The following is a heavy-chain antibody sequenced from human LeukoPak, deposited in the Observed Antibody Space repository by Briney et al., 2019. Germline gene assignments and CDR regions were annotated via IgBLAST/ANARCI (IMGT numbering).Heavy chain of an antibody. V-gene: IGHV1-2*02. CDR1: GYTFSGYY. D-gene: IGHD3-9*01. CDR3: AILTGYRIIYNWFDP. Sequence: ASVKVSCKASGYTFSGYYLHWVRQAPGQGLERMGWINPNTGGTSYAQKFQGRVTMTRDTSISTAYMELSRLRSDDTAVYYCAILTGYRIIYNWFDPWGQGTLVTVSS. CDR2: INPNTGGT. J-gene: IGHJ5*02.